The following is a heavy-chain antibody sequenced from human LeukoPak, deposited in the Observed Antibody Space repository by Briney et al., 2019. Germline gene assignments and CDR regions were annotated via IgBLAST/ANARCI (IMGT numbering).Heavy chain of an antibody. Sequence: PGGSLRLSCAASGFTFSSNGMNWVRQAPGKGLEWVSSISSSSSYIYYADSVKGRFTISRDNAKNSLYLQMNSLRAEDTAVYYCAKDPKAARRGSGWDLFDYWGQGTLVTVSS. V-gene: IGHV3-21*01. J-gene: IGHJ4*02. CDR1: GFTFSSNG. CDR2: ISSSSSYI. D-gene: IGHD6-19*01. CDR3: AKDPKAARRGSGWDLFDY.